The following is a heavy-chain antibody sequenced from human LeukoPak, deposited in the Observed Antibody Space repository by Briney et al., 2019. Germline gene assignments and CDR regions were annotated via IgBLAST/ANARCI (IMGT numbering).Heavy chain of an antibody. V-gene: IGHV3-7*01. CDR3: ARGLTVDYCGPTGCYRGGDF. CDR2: IKQDGSEK. CDR1: GFTFSSYW. J-gene: IGHJ4*02. D-gene: IGHD2-2*01. Sequence: GGSLRLSCAASGFTFSSYWMSWVRQAPGKGLEWVANIKQDGSEKYYVDSVKGRFTISRDNAKNSLYLQMNSLRAEDTAVYYCARGLTVDYCGPTGCYRGGDFWGQGTLVTVSS.